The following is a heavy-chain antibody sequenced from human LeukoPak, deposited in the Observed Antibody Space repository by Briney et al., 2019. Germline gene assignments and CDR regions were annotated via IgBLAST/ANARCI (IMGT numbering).Heavy chain of an antibody. Sequence: GGSLRLSCTAFGFSFGDDAWSWFRQAPGRGLEFVSFIRKKGYGETTDYAASVRGRFTISRDDAKSTAYLQMNSLEIEDTALYYCSRGLHDYGDSNYYFDQWGRGTQVTVSS. J-gene: IGHJ4*02. CDR1: GFSFGDDA. V-gene: IGHV3-49*03. CDR2: IRKKGYGETT. CDR3: SRGLHDYGDSNYYFDQ. D-gene: IGHD4-17*01.